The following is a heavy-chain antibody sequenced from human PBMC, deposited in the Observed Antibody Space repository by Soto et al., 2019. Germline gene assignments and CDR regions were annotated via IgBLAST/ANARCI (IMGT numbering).Heavy chain of an antibody. D-gene: IGHD3-22*01. V-gene: IGHV1-3*05. CDR3: ARIRTWLLDGGYDMDV. CDR1: GYTFTSYA. J-gene: IGHJ6*02. CDR2: INAGNGNT. Sequence: QVQLVQSGAEEKKPGASVKVSCKASGYTFTSYAMHWVRQAPGQRLEWMGWINAGNGNTKYSQKFQGRVTITRDTSASTAYMELSSLRSEDTAVYYCARIRTWLLDGGYDMDVWGQGTTVTVSS.